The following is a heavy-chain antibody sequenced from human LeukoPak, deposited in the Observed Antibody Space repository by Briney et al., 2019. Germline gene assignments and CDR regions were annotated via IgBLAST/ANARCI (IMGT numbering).Heavy chain of an antibody. CDR3: ARGSLVGAIYDAFDI. CDR1: GFTFSSYW. Sequence: GGSLRLSCAASGFTFSSYWMSWVRQAPGKGLEWVANIKQDGSEKYYADSVKGRFTISRDNAKNSLYLQMNSLRAEDTAVYYCARGSLVGAIYDAFDIWGQGTMVTVSS. J-gene: IGHJ3*02. CDR2: IKQDGSEK. V-gene: IGHV3-7*01. D-gene: IGHD1-26*01.